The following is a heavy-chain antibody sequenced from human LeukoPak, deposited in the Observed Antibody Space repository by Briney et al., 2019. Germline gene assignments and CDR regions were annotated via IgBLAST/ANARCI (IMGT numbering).Heavy chain of an antibody. D-gene: IGHD2-15*01. Sequence: PGGSLRLSCAASGFTFSSYAMSWVRQAPGKGLEWASAISGSGGSTYYADSVKGRFTISRDNSKNTLYLQMNSLRAEDTAVYYCAKDRIVVVAATDYWGQGTLVTVSS. V-gene: IGHV3-23*01. CDR2: ISGSGGST. CDR3: AKDRIVVVAATDY. CDR1: GFTFSSYA. J-gene: IGHJ4*02.